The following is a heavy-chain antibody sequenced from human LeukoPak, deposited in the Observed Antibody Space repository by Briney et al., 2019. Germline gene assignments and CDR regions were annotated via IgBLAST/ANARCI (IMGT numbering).Heavy chain of an antibody. J-gene: IGHJ4*02. D-gene: IGHD3-9*01. V-gene: IGHV3-20*04. CDR3: ARDSLRFLTAEMYFDY. CDR1: GFTFDDYG. CDR2: INWNGGSA. Sequence: GGSLRLSCAASGFTFDDYGMSWVRQAPGKGLEWVSGINWNGGSAGYADSVKGRFTISRDNAKNSLYLQMNSLRAEDTALYYCARDSLRFLTAEMYFDYWGQGTLVTVSS.